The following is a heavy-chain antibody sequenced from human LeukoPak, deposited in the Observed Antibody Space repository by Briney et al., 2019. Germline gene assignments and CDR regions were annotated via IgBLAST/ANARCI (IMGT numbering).Heavy chain of an antibody. Sequence: GGSLRLSCAASGFTFSRYSMNWVRQAPGKGLEWVSSISSSSSYIYYADSVKGRFTISRDNAKNSLYLQMNSLRAEDTAVYYCARDDSVVIGAFDIWGQGTMVTVSS. V-gene: IGHV3-21*01. J-gene: IGHJ3*02. D-gene: IGHD3-22*01. CDR2: ISSSSSYI. CDR1: GFTFSRYS. CDR3: ARDDSVVIGAFDI.